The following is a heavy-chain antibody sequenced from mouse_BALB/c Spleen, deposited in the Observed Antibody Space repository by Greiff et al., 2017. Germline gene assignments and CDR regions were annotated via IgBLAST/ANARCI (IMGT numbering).Heavy chain of an antibody. CDR2: ISYSGST. CDR1: GDSITSGY. CDR3: ARLEDYYGSSYFDY. D-gene: IGHD1-1*01. Sequence: EVQRVESGPSLVKPSQTLSLTCSVTGDSITSGYWNWIRKFPGNKLEYMGYISYSGSTYYNPSLKSRISITRDTSKNQYYLQLNSVTTEDTATYYCARLEDYYGSSYFDYWGQGTTLTVSS. J-gene: IGHJ2*01. V-gene: IGHV3-8*02.